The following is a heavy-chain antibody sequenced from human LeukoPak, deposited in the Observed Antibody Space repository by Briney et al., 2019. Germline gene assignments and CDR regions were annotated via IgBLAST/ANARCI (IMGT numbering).Heavy chain of an antibody. J-gene: IGHJ4*02. CDR3: AKTDYGDYSSDY. CDR1: GDSISSSSSY. D-gene: IGHD4-17*01. CDR2: IYYSGST. Sequence: PSETLSLTCTVSGDSISSSSSYWGWLRQPPGEGLEWIGSIYYSGSTYYNTSLKSQVTISVDTSKNQFSLKLSSVTAADTAVYYCAKTDYGDYSSDYWGQGTLVTVSS. V-gene: IGHV4-39*07.